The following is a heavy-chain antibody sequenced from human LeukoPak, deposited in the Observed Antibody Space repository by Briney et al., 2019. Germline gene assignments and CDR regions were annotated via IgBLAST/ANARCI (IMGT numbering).Heavy chain of an antibody. CDR2: INPNSGGT. D-gene: IGHD4-17*01. Sequence: GASVKVSCKASGYTFTGYYMHWVRQAPGQGLEWMGWINPNSGGTNYAQKFQGRVTMTRDTSISTAYMELSRLRSDDTAVYYCAREAITIRVTTGGNFGYWGQGTLVTVSS. CDR1: GYTFTGYY. CDR3: AREAITIRVTTGGNFGY. J-gene: IGHJ4*02. V-gene: IGHV1-2*02.